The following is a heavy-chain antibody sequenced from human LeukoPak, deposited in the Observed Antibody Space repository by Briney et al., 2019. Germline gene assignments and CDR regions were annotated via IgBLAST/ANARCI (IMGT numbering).Heavy chain of an antibody. V-gene: IGHV4-38-2*02. CDR1: GYSISSGYY. Sequence: SETLSLTCTVSGYSISSGYYWGWIRQPPGKGLEWIGSIYDSGSTYYNPSLKSRVTISVDTSKNQFSLKLSSVTAADTAVYYCARESPQFDYWGQGTLVTVSS. J-gene: IGHJ4*02. CDR2: IYDSGST. CDR3: ARESPQFDY.